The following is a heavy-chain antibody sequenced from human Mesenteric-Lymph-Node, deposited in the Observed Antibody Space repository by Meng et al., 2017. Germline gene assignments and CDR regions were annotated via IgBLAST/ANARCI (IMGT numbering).Heavy chain of an antibody. V-gene: IGHV4-34*01. CDR2: INHSGNT. CDR3: ARVYYYGSGDWYFDL. CDR1: GGSFSGYY. J-gene: IGHJ2*01. D-gene: IGHD3-10*01. Sequence: QGPRQQWGAGLFKPSEPLSLTCAVYGGSFSGYYWSWIRQPPGKGLEWIREINHSGNTNYNPSLKSRVTISVDTSKNQFSLKLSSVTAADTAVYYCARVYYYGSGDWYFDLWGRGTLVTVSS.